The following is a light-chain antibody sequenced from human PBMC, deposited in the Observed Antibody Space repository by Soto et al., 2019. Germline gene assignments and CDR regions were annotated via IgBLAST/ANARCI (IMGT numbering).Light chain of an antibody. J-gene: IGKJ5*01. CDR2: GAS. CDR1: QSISSN. Sequence: EIVTTQSPATLSVSPGERATLSCRASQSISSNLAWYQQKPGQAPRLLISGASTRATGIPARFSGSGSGSEFTLTISSLQSEDFAVYYCQQYNEWPQITFGQGTRLEI. CDR3: QQYNEWPQIT. V-gene: IGKV3D-15*01.